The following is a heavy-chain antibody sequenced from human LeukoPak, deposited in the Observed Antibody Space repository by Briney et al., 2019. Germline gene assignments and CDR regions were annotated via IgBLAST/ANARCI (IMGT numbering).Heavy chain of an antibody. CDR1: GDSINSYY. Sequence: SETLSLTCTVSGDSINSYYWSWIRQPPGKGLEWIGYIYYSGSTNYNPSLKSRVTISVDTSKNQFSLKLSSVTAADTAVYYCAREVGGLQSTFDYWGQGTLVTVSS. D-gene: IGHD5-24*01. CDR3: AREVGGLQSTFDY. CDR2: IYYSGST. V-gene: IGHV4-59*01. J-gene: IGHJ4*02.